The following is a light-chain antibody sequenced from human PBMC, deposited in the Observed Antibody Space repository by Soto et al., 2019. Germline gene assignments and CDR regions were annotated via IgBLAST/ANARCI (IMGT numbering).Light chain of an antibody. Sequence: EIVLTQSPGTLSLSPGERATLSCRASRSVSSSYLAWYQQKPGQAPRLLIYGASSRATGIPDRFSGSGSGTDFTLTISRLEPEVFAVYYCQQYGSSPLFTFGPGTKVDIK. CDR3: QQYGSSPLFT. J-gene: IGKJ3*01. CDR1: RSVSSSY. V-gene: IGKV3-20*01. CDR2: GAS.